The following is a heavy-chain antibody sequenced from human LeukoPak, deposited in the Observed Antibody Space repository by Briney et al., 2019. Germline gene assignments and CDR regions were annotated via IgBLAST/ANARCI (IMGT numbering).Heavy chain of an antibody. J-gene: IGHJ4*02. CDR2: INRSGST. D-gene: IGHD5-24*01. CDR3: AKGPADYNKLKPGDRDGYNYKSKRTPFDY. Sequence: SETLSLTCAVYGGSFSGYYWSWIRQPPGKGLEGMGEINRSGSTNYNPSLTSRVTISVDTSKNQFSLMLSSVPAADTAVYYCAKGPADYNKLKPGDRDGYNYKSKRTPFDYGGQGTLVTVSS. V-gene: IGHV4-34*01. CDR1: GGSFSGYY.